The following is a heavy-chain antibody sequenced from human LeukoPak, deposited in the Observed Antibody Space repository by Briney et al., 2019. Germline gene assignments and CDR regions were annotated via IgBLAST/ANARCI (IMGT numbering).Heavy chain of an antibody. D-gene: IGHD2-15*01. CDR3: AAFKGLGYCSGGSCYTSP. CDR2: IYYSGST. CDR1: GGSVSSSSYY. Sequence: SETLSLTCTVSGGSVSSSSYYWSWIRQPPGKGLEWIGYIYYSGSTNYNPSLKSRVTISVDTSKNQFSLKLSSVTAADTAVYYCAAFKGLGYCSGGSCYTSPWGQGTLVTVSS. V-gene: IGHV4-61*01. J-gene: IGHJ5*02.